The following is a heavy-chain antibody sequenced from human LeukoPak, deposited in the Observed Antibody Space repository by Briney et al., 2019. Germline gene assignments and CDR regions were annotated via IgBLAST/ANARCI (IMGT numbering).Heavy chain of an antibody. V-gene: IGHV4-4*07. J-gene: IGHJ4*02. D-gene: IGHD3-3*01. Sequence: PSETLSLTCTVSGGSISSYYWSWIRQPDGKGLEWIGRIYTSGSTNYNPSLKSRVTMSVDTSKNQFSLKLSSVTAADTAVYYCARGRITIFGVAMTYFDYWGQGTLVTVSS. CDR3: ARGRITIFGVAMTYFDY. CDR1: GGSISSYY. CDR2: IYTSGST.